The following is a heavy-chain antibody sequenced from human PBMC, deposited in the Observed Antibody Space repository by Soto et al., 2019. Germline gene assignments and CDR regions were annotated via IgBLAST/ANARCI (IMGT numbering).Heavy chain of an antibody. CDR2: ISGSGGNT. Sequence: EVQLLESGGGLVQPGGSLRLSCAASGFTFSSYAMSWVRQVPGKGLEWVSSISGSGGNTDYADSVKGRFTISRDNSKNTLYLQMNSLRSEDTAVYYCAKGGRRLGIPAAMEFDDWGQGTLVTVSP. V-gene: IGHV3-23*01. CDR3: AKGGRRLGIPAAMEFDD. D-gene: IGHD2-2*01. CDR1: GFTFSSYA. J-gene: IGHJ4*02.